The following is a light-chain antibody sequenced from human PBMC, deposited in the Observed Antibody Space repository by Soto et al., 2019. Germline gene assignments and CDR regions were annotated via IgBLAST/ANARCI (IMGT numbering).Light chain of an antibody. Sequence: QSALTQPASVSGSPGQSITISCTGTSGDIGSYNRVSWYQQHPGKAPKLIIYEVTDRPSGVSNRFSGSQSGNTASLTISGLQAEDEAEYSCSSYTNINTRACVFGTGTKLTVL. CDR2: EVT. J-gene: IGLJ1*01. CDR3: SSYTNINTRACV. V-gene: IGLV2-14*01. CDR1: SGDIGSYNR.